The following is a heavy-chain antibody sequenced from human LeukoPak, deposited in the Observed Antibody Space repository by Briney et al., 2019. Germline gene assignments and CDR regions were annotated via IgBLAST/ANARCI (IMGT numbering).Heavy chain of an antibody. D-gene: IGHD7-27*01. CDR2: IYHSGST. Sequence: PSETLSLTCAVSGGSISSSNWWNWVRQPPGKGLEWIGEIYHSGSTNYNPSLKSRVTISVDTSKNQFSLKLSSVTAADTAVYYCARGTSGAAYYYYYYMDVWGKGTTVTVSS. V-gene: IGHV4-4*02. CDR3: ARGTSGAAYYYYYYMDV. CDR1: GGSISSSNW. J-gene: IGHJ6*03.